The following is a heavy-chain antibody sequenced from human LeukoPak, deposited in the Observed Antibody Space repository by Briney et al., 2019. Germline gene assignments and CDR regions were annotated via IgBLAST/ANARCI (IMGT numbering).Heavy chain of an antibody. CDR2: IYYSGST. J-gene: IGHJ4*02. CDR3: ARLKRIGIAALVRYYFDY. D-gene: IGHD6-13*01. CDR1: GGSISSSSYY. V-gene: IGHV4-39*07. Sequence: SETLSLTCTVSGGSISSSSYYWGWIRQPPGKGLEWIGSIYYSGSTYYNPSLKSRVTISVDTSKNQFSLKLSSVTAADTAVYYCARLKRIGIAALVRYYFDYWGQGTLVTVSS.